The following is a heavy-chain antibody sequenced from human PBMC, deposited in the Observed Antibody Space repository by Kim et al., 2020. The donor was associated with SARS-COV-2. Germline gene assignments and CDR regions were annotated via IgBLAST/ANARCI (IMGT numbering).Heavy chain of an antibody. J-gene: IGHJ4*02. CDR2: INSDGSST. CDR3: AAPLSRGLPYYYDSSGFEFDY. Sequence: GGSLRLSCAASGFTFSSYWMHWVRQAPGKGLVWVSRINSDGSSTSYADSVKGRFTISRDNAKNTLYLQMNSLRAEDTAVYYCAAPLSRGLPYYYDSSGFEFDYWGQGTLVTVSS. CDR1: GFTFSSYW. D-gene: IGHD3-22*01. V-gene: IGHV3-74*01.